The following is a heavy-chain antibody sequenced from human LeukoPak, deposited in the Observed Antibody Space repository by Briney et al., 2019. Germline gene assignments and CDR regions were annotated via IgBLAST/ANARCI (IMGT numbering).Heavy chain of an antibody. CDR3: ARGGPYYVWGSYRPIDY. V-gene: IGHV1-18*01. D-gene: IGHD3-16*02. J-gene: IGHJ4*02. Sequence: ASVKVSCKASGYTFTSYGISWVRQAPGQGLEWMGWISAYNGNTNYAQKLQGRVTMTTDTSTSTAYMELRSLRSDDTAVYYCARGGPYYVWGSYRPIDYWGQGALVTVSS. CDR2: ISAYNGNT. CDR1: GYTFTSYG.